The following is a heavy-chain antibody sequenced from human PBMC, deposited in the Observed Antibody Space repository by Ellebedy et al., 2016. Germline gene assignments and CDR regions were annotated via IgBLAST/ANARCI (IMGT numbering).Heavy chain of an antibody. CDR2: ISGSGGST. Sequence: GESLKISXAASGFTFSSYAMSWVRQAPGKGLEWVSAISGSGGSTYYADSVKGRFTISRDNSKNTLYLQMNSLGAEDTAVYYCAKDLAYYYDSSGWRDYWGQGTLVTVSS. CDR3: AKDLAYYYDSSGWRDY. CDR1: GFTFSSYA. D-gene: IGHD3-22*01. J-gene: IGHJ4*02. V-gene: IGHV3-23*01.